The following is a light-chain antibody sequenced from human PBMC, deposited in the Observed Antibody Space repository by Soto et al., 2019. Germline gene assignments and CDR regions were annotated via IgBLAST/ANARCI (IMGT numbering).Light chain of an antibody. CDR2: GAS. J-gene: IGKJ1*01. V-gene: IGKV3-20*01. CDR1: QSVSSSY. CDR3: QQYGSSPPWT. Sequence: EIVLTQSPGTLSLSPGERATLSCRASQSVSSSYLAWYQQKPGQAPRLLIYGASSRATGIPDRFSGSGSGTDFSLTISRLEPEDFCVYYCQQYGSSPPWTFGQGTKVEIK.